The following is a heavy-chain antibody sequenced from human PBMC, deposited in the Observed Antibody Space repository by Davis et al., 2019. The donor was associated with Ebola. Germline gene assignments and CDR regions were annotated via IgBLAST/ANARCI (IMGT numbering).Heavy chain of an antibody. CDR3: ARVGGIELISFSDH. CDR2: VYYTGST. V-gene: IGHV4-59*02. Sequence: SESLSLSCAASGVTVSNYYRSWIRQPPGKGLEWVSVVYYTGSTNYDHSLKSRFTISIDNSKNPLYLQLNSVSDEDTAVYYCARVGGIELISFSDHWGQGTLVTVSS. D-gene: IGHD5-18*01. J-gene: IGHJ5*02. CDR1: GVTVSNYY.